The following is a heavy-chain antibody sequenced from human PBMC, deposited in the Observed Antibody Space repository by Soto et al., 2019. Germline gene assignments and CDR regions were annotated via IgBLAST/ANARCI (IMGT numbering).Heavy chain of an antibody. D-gene: IGHD3-22*01. Sequence: QVQLVQSGAEVKKPGSSVKVSCKASGGTFSSYAISWVRQAPGQGLEWMGGIIPIFGTANYAQKFQGRVTITGDESTSTAYMELSSLRSEDTAVYYCAGHNYYDSSGDLYWYFDLWGRGTLVTVSS. CDR2: IIPIFGTA. CDR1: GGTFSSYA. V-gene: IGHV1-69*12. CDR3: AGHNYYDSSGDLYWYFDL. J-gene: IGHJ2*01.